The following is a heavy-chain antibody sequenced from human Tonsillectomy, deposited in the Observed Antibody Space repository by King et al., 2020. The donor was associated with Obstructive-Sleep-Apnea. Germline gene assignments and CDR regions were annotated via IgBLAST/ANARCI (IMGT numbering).Heavy chain of an antibody. V-gene: IGHV4-39*07. CDR2: IYYSGNT. CDR3: ARYYEILTIYYQFPSDGGYFAY. D-gene: IGHD3-9*01. J-gene: IGHJ4*02. Sequence: QLQESGPGLVKPSETLSLTCTVSGGSISSSSYYWGWIRQPPGKGLEWIGSIYYSGNTYYNPSLKSRVSISVDTSKNQFSLKLSSVTAADTAVYYCARYYEILTIYYQFPSDGGYFAYWGQGTLVTVSS. CDR1: GGSISSSSYY.